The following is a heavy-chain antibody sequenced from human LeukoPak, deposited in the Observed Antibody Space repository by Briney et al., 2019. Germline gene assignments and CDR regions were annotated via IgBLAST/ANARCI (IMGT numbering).Heavy chain of an antibody. Sequence: GGSLRLSCAASGFTFSSYTMNWVRQAPGMGLEWVSSISDSSYYTYYADSVRGRFTVSRDNAKNSLYLQMNGLRAEDTAVYYCARRKDVVVVPGTMGYYLDVWGKGTTVTVSS. CDR1: GFTFSSYT. D-gene: IGHD2-2*01. CDR2: ISDSSYYT. V-gene: IGHV3-21*01. CDR3: ARRKDVVVVPGTMGYYLDV. J-gene: IGHJ6*03.